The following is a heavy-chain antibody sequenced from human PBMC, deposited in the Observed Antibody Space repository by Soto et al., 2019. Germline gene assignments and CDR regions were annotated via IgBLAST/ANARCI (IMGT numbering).Heavy chain of an antibody. CDR3: ARWWSGSRQGFDP. J-gene: IGHJ5*02. V-gene: IGHV4-31*03. CDR1: GGSISSGDYY. Sequence: QVQLQESGPGLVKPSQTLSLTCTVSGGSISSGDYYWSWIRQHPGKGLEWIGYIYYSGSTYYNPSVNCRLXISVDTSKNQFSLKLSSVTAADTAVYYCARWWSGSRQGFDPWGQGTLVTVSS. CDR2: IYYSGST. D-gene: IGHD3-3*01.